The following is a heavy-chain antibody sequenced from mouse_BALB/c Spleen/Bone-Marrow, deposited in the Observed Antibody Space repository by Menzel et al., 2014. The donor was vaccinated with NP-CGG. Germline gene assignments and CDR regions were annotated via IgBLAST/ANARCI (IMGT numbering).Heavy chain of an antibody. CDR3: TREGYYGSSYVDY. Sequence: VQGVESGAELVRPGASVKLSCKASGYTFTSYWINWVKQRPGQGLEWIGNIYPSDSYTNYNQKFKDKATLTVGKSSSTAYMQLSSSTSEDSAVYYCTREGYYGSSYVDYWGQGTTLTVSS. J-gene: IGHJ2*01. V-gene: IGHV1-69*02. D-gene: IGHD1-1*01. CDR2: IYPSDSYT. CDR1: GYTFTSYW.